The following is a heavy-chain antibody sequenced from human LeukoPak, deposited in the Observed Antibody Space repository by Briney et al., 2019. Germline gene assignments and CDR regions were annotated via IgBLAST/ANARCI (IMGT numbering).Heavy chain of an antibody. V-gene: IGHV3-23*01. CDR2: ISGSGGST. CDR3: ARLMDWNDEFDY. J-gene: IGHJ4*02. D-gene: IGHD1-1*01. Sequence: GGSLRLSCAASGFTFSSYAMSWVRQAPGKGLEWVSAISGSGGSTYYADSVKGRFTISRDNAKNSLYLQMNSLRAEDTAVYYCARLMDWNDEFDYWGQGTLVTVSS. CDR1: GFTFSSYA.